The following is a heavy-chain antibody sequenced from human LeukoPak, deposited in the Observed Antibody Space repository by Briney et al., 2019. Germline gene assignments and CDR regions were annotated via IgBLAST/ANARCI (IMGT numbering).Heavy chain of an antibody. CDR3: ARFAPPRSDKEY. V-gene: IGHV5-51*01. Sequence: GAPLQISCKASGSRFTNYWIGWGRQMPGKGLEGRGVIYPGESDTRYSTSFKGQVTISAKKSIRNAERKWRSLKASDTAMYYCARFAPPRSDKEYWGQGTLVTVSS. J-gene: IGHJ4*02. CDR2: IYPGESDT. CDR1: GSRFTNYW.